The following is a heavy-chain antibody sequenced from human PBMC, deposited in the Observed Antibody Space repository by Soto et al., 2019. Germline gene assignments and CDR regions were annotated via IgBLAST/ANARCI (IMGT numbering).Heavy chain of an antibody. CDR1: GFSLSTSGVG. Sequence: QITLKESGPPLVKPTQTLTLTCTFSGFSLSTSGVGVGWIRQPPGKALEWLALIYRDDDKRYSPSLKSRLTITKDTSKNQLVLTMTNMDPVDTATYYCAHLRDYDSSGRGYYYYGMDVWGQGTTVTVSS. J-gene: IGHJ6*02. D-gene: IGHD3-22*01. V-gene: IGHV2-5*02. CDR2: IYRDDDK. CDR3: AHLRDYDSSGRGYYYYGMDV.